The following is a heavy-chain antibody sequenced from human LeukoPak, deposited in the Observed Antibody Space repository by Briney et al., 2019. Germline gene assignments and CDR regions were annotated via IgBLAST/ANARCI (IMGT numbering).Heavy chain of an antibody. V-gene: IGHV4-4*09. J-gene: IGHJ4*02. Sequence: SETLSLTCTVSGGSISSYYWSWIRQPPGKGLEWIGYIYTSGSTNYNPSLKSRVTISVDTSKNQFSLKLSSVTAADTAVDYCARQGGGATFDYWGQGTLVTVSS. CDR3: ARQGGGATFDY. D-gene: IGHD1-26*01. CDR1: GGSISSYY. CDR2: IYTSGST.